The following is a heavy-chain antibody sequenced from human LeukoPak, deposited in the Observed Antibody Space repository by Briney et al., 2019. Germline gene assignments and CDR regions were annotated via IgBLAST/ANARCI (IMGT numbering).Heavy chain of an antibody. CDR2: IDPGGGST. V-gene: IGHV1-46*01. J-gene: IGHJ4*02. CDR1: GYAFANYL. CDR3: ARKSNSGWYGAFDY. D-gene: IGHD6-19*01. Sequence: ASVKVSCKASGYAFANYLVHWVRQAPGQGLEWMGRIDPGGGSTDYAQKFRDRVTLTRDKSTNMAYMEVTSLTFEDTAVYYCARKSNSGWYGAFDYWGQGTLVTVSS.